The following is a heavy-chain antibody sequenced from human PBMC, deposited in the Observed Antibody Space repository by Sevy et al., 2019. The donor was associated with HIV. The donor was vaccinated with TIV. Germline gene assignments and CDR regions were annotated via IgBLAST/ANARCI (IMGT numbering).Heavy chain of an antibody. CDR1: GGSFSGYY. J-gene: IGHJ6*02. V-gene: IGHV4-34*01. CDR3: ASMGKLLWFRELGNGMDV. CDR2: INHSGST. Sequence: SETLSLTCAAYGGSFSGYYWSWIRQPPGKGLEWIGEINHSGSTNYNPSLKSRVTISVDTSKNQFSLKLSSVTAADTAVYYCASMGKLLWFRELGNGMDVWGQGTTVTVSS. D-gene: IGHD3-10*01.